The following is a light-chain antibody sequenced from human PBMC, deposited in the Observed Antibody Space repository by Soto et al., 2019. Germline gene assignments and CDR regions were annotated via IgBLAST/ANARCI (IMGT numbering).Light chain of an antibody. Sequence: EIVMTQSRATLSVSPGERVTLSCRASQSVSSNLAWYQQKPGQAPRLLIYGASTRATGIPARFSGSGSGTEFTLTISSLQSEDFAVYYCQHYNNWPRTFGQGTKVEIK. CDR3: QHYNNWPRT. CDR1: QSVSSN. CDR2: GAS. J-gene: IGKJ1*01. V-gene: IGKV3-15*01.